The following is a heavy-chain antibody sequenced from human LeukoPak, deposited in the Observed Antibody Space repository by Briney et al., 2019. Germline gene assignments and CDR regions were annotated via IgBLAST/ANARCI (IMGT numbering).Heavy chain of an antibody. J-gene: IGHJ4*02. CDR2: IYYSGST. V-gene: IGHV4-59*01. CDR3: ARATVTTFDY. CDR1: GGSISSYY. D-gene: IGHD4-11*01. Sequence: PSETLSLTCTVSGGSISSYYWSWSRQPPGKGLEWIGYIYYSGSTNYNPSLKSRVTISVDTSKNQFSLKLSSVTAADTAVYYCARATVTTFDYWGQGTLVTVSS.